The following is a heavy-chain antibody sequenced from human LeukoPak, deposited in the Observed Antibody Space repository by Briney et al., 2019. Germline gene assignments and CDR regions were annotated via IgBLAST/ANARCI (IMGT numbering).Heavy chain of an antibody. CDR1: GYTFTSYG. V-gene: IGHV1-18*01. CDR2: ISAYNGNT. D-gene: IGHD3-22*01. CDR3: ARDTNGNYYDSSGHSTTGFDP. Sequence: ASVKVSCKASGYTFTSYGISWVRQAPGQGLEWMGWISAYNGNTTYAQKLQGRVTITTDTSTSTAYMELRSLRCDDTAVYYCARDTNGNYYDSSGHSTTGFDPWGQGTLVTVSS. J-gene: IGHJ5*02.